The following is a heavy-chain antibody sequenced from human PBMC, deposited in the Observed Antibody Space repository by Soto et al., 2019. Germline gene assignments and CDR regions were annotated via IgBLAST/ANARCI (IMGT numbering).Heavy chain of an antibody. V-gene: IGHV6-1*01. J-gene: IGHJ3*02. D-gene: IGHD6-19*01. CDR1: GDSVSSNSAA. Sequence: PSQTLSLTCAISGDSVSSNSAAWNWIRQSPSRGLEWLGRTYYRSKWYNDYAVSVKSRITINPDTSKNQFSLQLNSATPEDTAVYYCARVPVAPVSGAFDIWGQGTMVTVSS. CDR3: ARVPVAPVSGAFDI. CDR2: TYYRSKWYN.